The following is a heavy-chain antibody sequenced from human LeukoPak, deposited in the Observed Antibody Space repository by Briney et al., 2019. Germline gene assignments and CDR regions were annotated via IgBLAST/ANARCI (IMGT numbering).Heavy chain of an antibody. V-gene: IGHV4-39*01. CDR2: IYYSGST. CDR1: GGSISSSSYY. CDR3: ARLRGSSWYFYGMDV. J-gene: IGHJ6*02. D-gene: IGHD6-13*01. Sequence: SETLPLTCTVSGGSISSSSYYWGWIRQPPGKGLEWIGSIYYSGSTYYNPSLKSRVTISVDTSKNQFSLKLSSVTAADTAVYYCARLRGSSWYFYGMDVWGQGTTVTVS.